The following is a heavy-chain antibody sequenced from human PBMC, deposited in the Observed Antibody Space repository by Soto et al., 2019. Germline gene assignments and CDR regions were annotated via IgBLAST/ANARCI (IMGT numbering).Heavy chain of an antibody. J-gene: IGHJ4*02. CDR2: IYYSGNT. Sequence: SETLSLTCIVSGDSMSSGAYYWNWIRQHPGKGLEWIGYIYYSGNTYYNPSLKSRIVISVDTSKNQFSLNLGSVTAADTAIYYCASSYSGYLDNWGRGALVTVPQ. CDR1: GDSMSSGAYY. CDR3: ASSYSGYLDN. V-gene: IGHV4-31*03. D-gene: IGHD3-22*01.